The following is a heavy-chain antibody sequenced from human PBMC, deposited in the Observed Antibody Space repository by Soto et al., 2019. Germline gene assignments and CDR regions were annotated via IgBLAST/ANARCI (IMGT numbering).Heavy chain of an antibody. CDR3: ARRISTSSWGGMDV. J-gene: IGHJ6*02. Sequence: QVQLVESGGGVVQPGRSLRLSCAASGFTFSSYAMHWVRQAPGKGLEWVAVISYDGSNKYYADSVKGRFTISRDNSKNTLYLQMNSLRAEGTAVYYCARRISTSSWGGMDVWGQGTTVTVSS. CDR1: GFTFSSYA. V-gene: IGHV3-30-3*01. CDR2: ISYDGSNK. D-gene: IGHD2-2*01.